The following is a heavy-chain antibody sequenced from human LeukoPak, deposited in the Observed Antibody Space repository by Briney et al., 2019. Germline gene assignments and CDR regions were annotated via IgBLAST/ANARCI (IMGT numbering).Heavy chain of an antibody. D-gene: IGHD4/OR15-4a*01. CDR3: ARRAGAYSHPYDY. CDR2: IYSGST. CDR1: GFTVSSNS. V-gene: IGHV3-53*01. J-gene: IGHJ4*02. Sequence: GGSLRLSCTVSGFTVSSNSMSWVRQAPGKGLEWVSFIYSGSTHYSDSVKGRFTVSRDNSKNTLYLQMNSLRAEDTAVYYCARRAGAYSHPYDYWGQGTLVTVSS.